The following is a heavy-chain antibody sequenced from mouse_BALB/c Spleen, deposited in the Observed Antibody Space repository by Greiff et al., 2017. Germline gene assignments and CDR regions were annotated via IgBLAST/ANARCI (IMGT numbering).Heavy chain of an antibody. CDR2: INPYNDGT. CDR3: ARSYGSSYVGYFDV. D-gene: IGHD1-1*01. Sequence: EVQLQQSGPELVKPGASVKMSCKASGYTFTSYVMHWVKQKPGQGLEWIGYINPYNDGTKYNEKFKGKATLTSDKSSSTAYMELSSLTSEDSAVYYCARSYGSSYVGYFDVWGAGTTVTVSS. J-gene: IGHJ1*01. CDR1: GYTFTSYV. V-gene: IGHV1-14*01.